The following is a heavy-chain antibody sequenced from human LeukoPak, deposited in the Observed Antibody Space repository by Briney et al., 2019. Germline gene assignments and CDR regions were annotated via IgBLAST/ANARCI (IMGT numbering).Heavy chain of an antibody. D-gene: IGHD6-13*01. CDR2: IKQDESEK. V-gene: IGHV3-7*05. J-gene: IGHJ6*02. CDR1: GFTLSNYW. Sequence: GGSLRLTCTASGFTLSNYWMSWVRQTPEKGLEWVANIKQDESEKVYVGSVKGRFTISRDSAKSSLYLQMSGLRADDTAVYYCARDPYSSTWSYGMDIWGQGTTVIASS. CDR3: ARDPYSSTWSYGMDI.